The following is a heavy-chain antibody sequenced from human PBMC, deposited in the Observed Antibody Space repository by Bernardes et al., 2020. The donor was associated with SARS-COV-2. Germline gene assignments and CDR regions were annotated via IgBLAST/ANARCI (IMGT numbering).Heavy chain of an antibody. CDR1: GYSFPSHG. V-gene: IGHV1-18*04. Sequence: ASVKVSCKASGYSFPSHGITWVRQAPGQGLEWLGWISAYTGHTYFVQKLQGRVALTTDTARSTAYLELRSLTSDDPAVYFCARDWGSTIAARPGPSDYWGQGTLVTVSS. J-gene: IGHJ4*02. CDR3: ARDWGSTIAARPGPSDY. CDR2: ISAYTGHT. D-gene: IGHD6-6*01.